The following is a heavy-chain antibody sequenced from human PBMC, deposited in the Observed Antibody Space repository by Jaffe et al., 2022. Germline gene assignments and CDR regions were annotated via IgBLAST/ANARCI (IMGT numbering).Heavy chain of an antibody. D-gene: IGHD3-10*01. J-gene: IGHJ4*02. CDR1: GFTFSSYE. V-gene: IGHV3-48*03. CDR2: ISSSGSTI. Sequence: EVQLVESGGGLVQPGGSLRLSCAASGFTFSSYEMNWVRQAPGKGLEWVSYISSSGSTIYYADSVKGRFTISRDNAKNSLYLQMNSLRAEDTAVYYCARDGGFGELVDYFDYWGQGTLVTVSS. CDR3: ARDGGFGELVDYFDY.